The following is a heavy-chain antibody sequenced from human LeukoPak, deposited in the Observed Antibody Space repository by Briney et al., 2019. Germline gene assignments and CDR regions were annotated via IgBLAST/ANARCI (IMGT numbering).Heavy chain of an antibody. CDR3: ARKDSSGFDY. Sequence: PGGSLRLSCAASGFTFSNAWMNWVRQAPGKGLEWVSSISSSSGYIYYADSVKGRFIISRDNAKNSLYLQMDSLRAEDTAVYYCARKDSSGFDYWGQGTLVTVSS. V-gene: IGHV3-21*01. CDR1: GFTFSNAW. D-gene: IGHD3-22*01. J-gene: IGHJ4*02. CDR2: ISSSSGYI.